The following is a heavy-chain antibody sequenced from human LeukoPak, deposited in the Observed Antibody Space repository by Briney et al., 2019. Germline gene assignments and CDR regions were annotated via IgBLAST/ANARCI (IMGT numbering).Heavy chain of an antibody. D-gene: IGHD3-22*01. V-gene: IGHV3-33*01. CDR3: ARAAYDNSGYLTL. Sequence: GRSLRLSCVASGFTFSSYGMHWVRQAPGKGLEWVAVTWYDGTNKYYADSVKGRFTISRDSPKNTLYLQMNSLRAEDTAVYYCARAAYDNSGYLTLWGQGTLVTVSS. CDR2: TWYDGTNK. J-gene: IGHJ4*02. CDR1: GFTFSSYG.